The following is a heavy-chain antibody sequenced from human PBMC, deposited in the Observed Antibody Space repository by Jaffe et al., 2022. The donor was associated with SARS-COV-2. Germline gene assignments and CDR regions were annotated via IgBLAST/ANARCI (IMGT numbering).Heavy chain of an antibody. CDR2: IKSKTDGGTT. CDR3: TTDPGGGGYYYYYGMDV. Sequence: EVQLVESGGGLVKPGGSLRLSCAASGFTFSNAWMSWVRQAPGKGLEWVGRIKSKTDGGTTDYAAPVKGRFTISRDDSKNTLYLQMNSLKTEDTAVYYCTTDPGGGGYYYYYGMDVWGQGTTVTVSS. CDR1: GFTFSNAW. D-gene: IGHD3-16*01. V-gene: IGHV3-15*01. J-gene: IGHJ6*02.